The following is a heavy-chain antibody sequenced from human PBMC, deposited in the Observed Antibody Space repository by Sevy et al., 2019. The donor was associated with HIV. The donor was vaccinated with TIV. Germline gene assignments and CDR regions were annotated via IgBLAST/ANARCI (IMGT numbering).Heavy chain of an antibody. CDR2: FDPEDGET. D-gene: IGHD3-22*01. J-gene: IGHJ4*02. CDR1: GYTFTELS. CDR3: ATAKDYYDSSGYPFDY. Sequence: ASVKVSCKVSGYTFTELSMHWLRQAPGKGLEWVGSFDPEDGETVYEHNFQGRVSMTEDTSTDTAYMEVISLKFEDTAVYYCATAKDYYDSSGYPFDYWGQGTLVTVSS. V-gene: IGHV1-24*01.